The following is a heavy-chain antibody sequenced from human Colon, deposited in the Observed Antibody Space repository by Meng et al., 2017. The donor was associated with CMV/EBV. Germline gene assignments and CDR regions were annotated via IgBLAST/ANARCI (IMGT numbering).Heavy chain of an antibody. V-gene: IGHV4-61*01. CDR2: IYYSGST. CDR3: ARRAAAGRLDY. CDR1: GGSVTNNLYS. Sequence: SETLSLTCNVSGGSVTNNLYSWSWIRQPPGKGLEWIGYIYYSGSTKYNPSLKSRVTISVDTSKNQFSLKLSSVTAADTAVYYCARRAAAGRLDYWGQGTLVTVSS. J-gene: IGHJ4*02. D-gene: IGHD6-13*01.